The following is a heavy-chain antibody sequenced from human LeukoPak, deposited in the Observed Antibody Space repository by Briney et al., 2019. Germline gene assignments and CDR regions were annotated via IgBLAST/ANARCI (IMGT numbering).Heavy chain of an antibody. CDR2: IRSEANSYAT. V-gene: IGHV3-73*01. CDR1: GFTFSGSA. CDR3: TRLLEKVNPAEGYEGLFDS. Sequence: GGSLKLSCAASGFTFSGSAIHWVRQASGKGLEWVGRIRSEANSYATAYGESVKGRFTMSRDDSKNTAYLQMNSLETEDTAVYYCTRLLEKVNPAEGYEGLFDSWGQGTLVTVSS. J-gene: IGHJ4*02. D-gene: IGHD5-12*01.